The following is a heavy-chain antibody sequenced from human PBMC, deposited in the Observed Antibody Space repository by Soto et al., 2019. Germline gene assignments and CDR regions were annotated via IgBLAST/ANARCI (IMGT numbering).Heavy chain of an antibody. CDR2: ITGSAGST. J-gene: IGHJ4*02. V-gene: IGHV3-23*01. CDR3: AKDRNRWLRFDLGY. CDR1: GFTFSSYA. Sequence: EVQLLESGGGLVQPGGSLRLSFAASGFTFSSYAMSWVRQAPGKGLEWVSSITGSAGSTYYADSVKGRFTISRDNSKNTLYLQMNSLRAEDTAVYYCAKDRNRWLRFDLGYWGQGTLVNVSS. D-gene: IGHD5-12*01.